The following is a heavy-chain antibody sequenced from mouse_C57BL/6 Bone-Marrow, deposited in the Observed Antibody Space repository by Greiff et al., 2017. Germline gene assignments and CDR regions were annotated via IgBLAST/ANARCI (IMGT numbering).Heavy chain of an antibody. CDR2: IDPETGGT. J-gene: IGHJ2*01. CDR1: GYTFTDYE. Sequence: QVQLQQSGAELVRPGASVTLSCKASGYTFTDYEMHWVKQTPVHGLEWIGAIDPETGGTAYNQKFKGKAILTADKSSSTAYMELRSLTSEDSAVNYCSRGENGYDDYWGQGTTLTVSS. CDR3: SRGENGYDDY. V-gene: IGHV1-15*01. D-gene: IGHD2-2*01.